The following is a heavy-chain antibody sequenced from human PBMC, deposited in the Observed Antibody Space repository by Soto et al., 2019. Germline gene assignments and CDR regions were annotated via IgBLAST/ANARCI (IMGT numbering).Heavy chain of an antibody. V-gene: IGHV1-2*02. Sequence: ASVKVSCKASGYTFTGYYMHWVRQAPGQGLEWMGWINPNSGGTNYAQKFQGRVTMTRDTSISTAYMELSRLRSDDTAVYYCARDIVVVAAIRTLNWFDPWGQGTLVTVSS. CDR1: GYTFTGYY. CDR2: INPNSGGT. J-gene: IGHJ5*02. D-gene: IGHD2-21*02. CDR3: ARDIVVVAAIRTLNWFDP.